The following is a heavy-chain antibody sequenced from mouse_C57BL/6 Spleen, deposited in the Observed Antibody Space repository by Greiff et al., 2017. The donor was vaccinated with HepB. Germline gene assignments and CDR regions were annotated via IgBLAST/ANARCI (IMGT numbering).Heavy chain of an antibody. CDR2: IDPSDSYT. J-gene: IGHJ2*01. D-gene: IGHD2-1*01. V-gene: IGHV1-69*01. CDR3: ARGGNYLFDY. Sequence: QLQQSGAELVMPGASVKLSCKASGYTFTSYWMHWVKQRPGQGLEWIGEIDPSDSYTNYNQKFKGKSTLTVDKSSSTAYMQLSSLTSEDSAVYYCARGGNYLFDYWGQGTTLTVSS. CDR1: GYTFTSYW.